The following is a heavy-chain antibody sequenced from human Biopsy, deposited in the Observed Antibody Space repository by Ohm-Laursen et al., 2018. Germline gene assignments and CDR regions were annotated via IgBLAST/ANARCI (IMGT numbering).Heavy chain of an antibody. CDR3: AKASGYSSGWPIDY. CDR1: GFTFENYA. J-gene: IGHJ4*02. V-gene: IGHV3-9*01. Sequence: SLRLSCAASGFTFENYAMNWVRQAPGKGLEWASGISWNSGGVVYADSVKGRFTISRDNAKNSLYLQMHSLRAEDTAFYYCAKASGYSSGWPIDYWGQGNLVTVSS. CDR2: ISWNSGGV. D-gene: IGHD6-19*01.